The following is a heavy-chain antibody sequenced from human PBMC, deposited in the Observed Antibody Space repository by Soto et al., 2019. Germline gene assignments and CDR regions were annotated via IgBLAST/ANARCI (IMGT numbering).Heavy chain of an antibody. J-gene: IGHJ4*02. Sequence: VGSLRLSCTASGFTFTNYIMTWVRQAPGKGLEWVSSLSSGSRYVYYVDSVKGRFTISRDDAKNSVYLQMNSLRAEDAAVYYCVRGGSSRSYWGQGSRVTVSS. CDR3: VRGGSSRSY. V-gene: IGHV3-21*01. CDR2: LSSGSRYV. D-gene: IGHD3-16*02. CDR1: GFTFTNYI.